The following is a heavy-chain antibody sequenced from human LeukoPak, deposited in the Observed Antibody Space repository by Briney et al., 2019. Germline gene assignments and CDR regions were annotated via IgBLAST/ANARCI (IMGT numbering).Heavy chain of an antibody. J-gene: IGHJ5*02. CDR3: ARDVQGAYCSSTSCYNWFDP. CDR2: IYYSGST. V-gene: IGHV4-39*07. D-gene: IGHD2-2*01. CDR1: GGSISSSSYY. Sequence: SETLSLTCTVSGGSISSSSYYWGWIRQPPGKGLEWIGSIYYSGSTYYNPSLKGRVTISVDTSKNQFSLKLSSVTAADTAVYHCARDVQGAYCSSTSCYNWFDPWGQGTLVTVSS.